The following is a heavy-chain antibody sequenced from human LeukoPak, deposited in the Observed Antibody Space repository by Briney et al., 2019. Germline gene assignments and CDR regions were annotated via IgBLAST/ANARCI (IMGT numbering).Heavy chain of an antibody. D-gene: IGHD4-17*01. J-gene: IGHJ4*02. CDR2: ISSDGSNK. V-gene: IGHV3-30*04. Sequence: GRSLRLSCAASGFIFSNYAMHWVRQAPGKGLEWVTIISSDGSNKYYADSVKGRFTISRDNSKKTLYLQMNSLRDEDTAVYYCARSPYGDYDGYADYWGQGTLVTVSS. CDR1: GFIFSNYA. CDR3: ARSPYGDYDGYADY.